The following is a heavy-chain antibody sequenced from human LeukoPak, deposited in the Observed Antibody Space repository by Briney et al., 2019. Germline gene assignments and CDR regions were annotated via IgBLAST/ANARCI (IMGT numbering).Heavy chain of an antibody. CDR3: ARDRGYSGYDH. CDR1: GFTFSSYE. V-gene: IGHV3-48*03. D-gene: IGHD5-12*01. Sequence: GGSLRLSCAASGFTFSSYEMNWVRQAPGKGLEWVSYISSSGSTIYYADSVKGRFTISRDNAKNSLYLQMNSLRAEDTAVYYCARDRGYSGYDHRGQGTLVTVSS. J-gene: IGHJ4*02. CDR2: ISSSGSTI.